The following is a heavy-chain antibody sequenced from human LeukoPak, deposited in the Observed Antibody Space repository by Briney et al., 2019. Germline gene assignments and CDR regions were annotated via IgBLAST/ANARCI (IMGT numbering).Heavy chain of an antibody. V-gene: IGHV4-31*03. CDR2: IYYSGST. Sequence: TSETLSLTCTVSGGSISSGGYYWSWIRQHPGKGLEWIGYIYYSGSTYYNPSLKSRVTISVDTSKNQFSLKLSSVTAADTAVYYCARDLSRVSSPAIWLTSYYGMDVWGQGTTVTVSS. J-gene: IGHJ6*02. CDR3: ARDLSRVSSPAIWLTSYYGMDV. CDR1: GGSISSGGYY. D-gene: IGHD5-18*01.